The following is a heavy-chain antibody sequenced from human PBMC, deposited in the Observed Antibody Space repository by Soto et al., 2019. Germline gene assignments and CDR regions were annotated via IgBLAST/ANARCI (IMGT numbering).Heavy chain of an antibody. J-gene: IGHJ6*02. CDR3: AREPYGDNETHNSLAGMDV. Sequence: QVQLQESGPGLVKPSQTLSLTCTVSGGSISSGGYYWSWIRQHPGKGLEWIGYIYYSGSTYYNPSLRSRVTISVDTSKNQFSLKLSSVTAADTAVYYCAREPYGDNETHNSLAGMDVWGQGTTVTVSS. D-gene: IGHD4-17*01. CDR2: IYYSGST. CDR1: GGSISSGGYY. V-gene: IGHV4-31*03.